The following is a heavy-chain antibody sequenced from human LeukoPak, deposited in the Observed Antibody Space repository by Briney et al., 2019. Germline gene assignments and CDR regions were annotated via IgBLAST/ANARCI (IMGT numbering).Heavy chain of an antibody. CDR2: IYYSGST. V-gene: IGHV4-39*01. Sequence: SETLSLTCTVSGGSISSSSYYWGWIRQPPGKGREWIGSIYYSGSTYYNPSLKSRVTISVDTSKNQFSLKLSSVTAADTAVYYCARIYGDYLYAFDIWGQGTMVTVSS. J-gene: IGHJ3*02. D-gene: IGHD4-17*01. CDR1: GGSISSSSYY. CDR3: ARIYGDYLYAFDI.